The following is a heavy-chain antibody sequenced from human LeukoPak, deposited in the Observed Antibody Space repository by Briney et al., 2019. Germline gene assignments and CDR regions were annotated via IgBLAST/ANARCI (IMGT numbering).Heavy chain of an antibody. V-gene: IGHV4-59*12. CDR3: ARETETKTGYSSSWRVDY. CDR2: IYYSGST. Sequence: SETLSLTCTVSGGSISSYYWSWIRQPPGKGLEWIGYIYYSGSTNYNPSLKSRVTMSVDTSKNQFSLKLSSVTAADTAVYYCARETETKTGYSSSWRVDYWGQGTLVTVSS. CDR1: GGSISSYY. J-gene: IGHJ4*02. D-gene: IGHD6-13*01.